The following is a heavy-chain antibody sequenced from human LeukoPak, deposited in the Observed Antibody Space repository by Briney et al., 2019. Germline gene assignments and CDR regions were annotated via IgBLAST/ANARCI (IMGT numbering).Heavy chain of an antibody. CDR2: INHSGST. D-gene: IGHD1-26*01. CDR3: ARGQLEEWELPLKGYYYGMDV. J-gene: IGHJ6*02. Sequence: SETLSLTCAVYGGSFSGYYWSWIRQPPGKGLEWIGEINHSGSTNYNPSLKSRVTISVDTSKNQFPLKLSSVTAADTAVYYCARGQLEEWELPLKGYYYGMDVWGQGTMVTVSS. CDR1: GGSFSGYY. V-gene: IGHV4-34*01.